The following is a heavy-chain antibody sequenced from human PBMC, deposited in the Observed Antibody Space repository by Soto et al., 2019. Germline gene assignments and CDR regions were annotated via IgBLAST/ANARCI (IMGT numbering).Heavy chain of an antibody. J-gene: IGHJ6*02. CDR1: GYSFDNYW. CDR3: ARNQLRQFYYGMDV. D-gene: IGHD3-10*01. Sequence: HGESLKISCNGFGYSFDNYWIGWVRQIPGKGLEWMGVIYPGDSDTRYGPSFQGQVTISADKFISTAYLQWRSLEASDTAMYYCARNQLRQFYYGMDVWGQGTTVTVSS. CDR2: IYPGDSDT. V-gene: IGHV5-51*01.